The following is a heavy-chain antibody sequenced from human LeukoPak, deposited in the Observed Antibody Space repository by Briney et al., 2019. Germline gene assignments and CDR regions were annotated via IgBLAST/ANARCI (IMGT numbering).Heavy chain of an antibody. CDR2: ISGSGGST. Sequence: PGASLRLSCAAPGFTFSSYAMSWVSQDPGKGLEWVSAISGSGGSTYYADSVKGRFTISRDNSKNTLYLQMNSLRAEDTAVYYCAKDYGLGYWGQGTLVTVSS. J-gene: IGHJ4*02. CDR1: GFTFSSYA. V-gene: IGHV3-23*01. D-gene: IGHD3-10*01. CDR3: AKDYGLGY.